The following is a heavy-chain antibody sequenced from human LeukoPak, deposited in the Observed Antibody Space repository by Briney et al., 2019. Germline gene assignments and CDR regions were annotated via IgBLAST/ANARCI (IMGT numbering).Heavy chain of an antibody. Sequence: ASVKVSCKASGYTLTGYYMHWVRQAPGQGIEWMGWINPNSGGTNYAQKFQGRVTMTRDTSISTAYMELSRLRSDDTAVYYCARPMVRGVIGVFDYWGKGTLVTVSS. CDR3: ARPMVRGVIGVFDY. J-gene: IGHJ4*02. CDR1: GYTLTGYY. D-gene: IGHD3-10*01. V-gene: IGHV1-2*02. CDR2: INPNSGGT.